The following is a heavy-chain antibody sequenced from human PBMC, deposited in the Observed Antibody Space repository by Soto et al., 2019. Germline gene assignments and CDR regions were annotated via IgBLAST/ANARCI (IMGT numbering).Heavy chain of an antibody. Sequence: QVQLQESGPGLVKASETLSLTCTVSGGSISSYYWSWIRQPPGKGLEWIGYIYYSGSTNYNPSLKSRVTISVDTSKNQFSLKLRSVTAADTAVYYCARGYGDYALDFWGQGTLVTVSS. CDR1: GGSISSYY. D-gene: IGHD4-17*01. J-gene: IGHJ4*02. CDR2: IYYSGST. V-gene: IGHV4-59*08. CDR3: ARGYGDYALDF.